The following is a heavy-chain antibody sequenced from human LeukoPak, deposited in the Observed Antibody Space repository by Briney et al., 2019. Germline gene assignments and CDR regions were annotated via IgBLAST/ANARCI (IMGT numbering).Heavy chain of an antibody. Sequence: SETLSLTCTVSGGSISSYYWSWIRQPPGKGLEWIGYIYYSGSTNYNPSLKSRVTISVDTSKNQFSLKLSSVTAADTAVYYCVRSDDFWSGYYGYWGQGTLVTVSS. CDR3: VRSDDFWSGYYGY. J-gene: IGHJ4*02. D-gene: IGHD3-3*01. V-gene: IGHV4-59*01. CDR1: GGSISSYY. CDR2: IYYSGST.